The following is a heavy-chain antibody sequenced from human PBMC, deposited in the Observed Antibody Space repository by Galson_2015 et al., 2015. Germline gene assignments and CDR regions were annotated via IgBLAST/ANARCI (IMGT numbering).Heavy chain of an antibody. CDR1: GFTMSS. J-gene: IGHJ4*02. D-gene: IGHD6-19*01. CDR3: AKDLLAGAH. Sequence: SLRLSCAASGFTMSSMSWVRQAPGKGLEWISGISGSDDKTYYADSVKGRFTVSRDSSRNTLFLQMDSLRVEDTAVYYCAKDLLAGAHWGQGTLVAVSS. CDR2: ISGSDDKT. V-gene: IGHV3-23*01.